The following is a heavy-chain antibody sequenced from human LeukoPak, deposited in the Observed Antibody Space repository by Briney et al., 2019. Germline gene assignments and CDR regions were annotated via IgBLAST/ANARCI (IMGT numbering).Heavy chain of an antibody. D-gene: IGHD6-13*01. CDR1: GYTFTSYG. J-gene: IGHJ5*02. CDR3: ARDPSSSWYEGSWFDP. CDR2: ISAYNGNT. Sequence: ASVKVSCKASGYTFTSYGISWVRQAPGQGLEWMGWISAYNGNTNYAQKLQGRVTMTTDASTSTAYMELRSLRSDDTAVYHCARDPSSSWYEGSWFDPWGQGTLVTVSS. V-gene: IGHV1-18*01.